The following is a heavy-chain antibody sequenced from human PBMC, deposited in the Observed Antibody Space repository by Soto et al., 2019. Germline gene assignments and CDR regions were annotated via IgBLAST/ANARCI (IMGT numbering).Heavy chain of an antibody. CDR2: IYSGGST. CDR1: GFTVSRNY. CDR3: ARFGNYNYYYGMDV. D-gene: IGHD3-10*01. V-gene: IGHV3-66*01. J-gene: IGHJ6*02. Sequence: EVQLVESGGGLVQPGGSLRLSCAASGFTVSRNYMSWVRKAPGKGLEWVSVIYSGGSTYYADSVKGRFTISRDNSKNTLYLQMNSLRAEDTAVYYCARFGNYNYYYGMDVWGQGTTVTVSS.